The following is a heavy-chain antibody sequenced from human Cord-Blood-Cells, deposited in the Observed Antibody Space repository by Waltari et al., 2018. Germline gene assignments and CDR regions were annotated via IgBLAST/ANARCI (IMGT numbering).Heavy chain of an antibody. V-gene: IGHV4-39*01. CDR2: IYYSGST. CDR3: ARRRGYYTDY. Sequence: QLQLQESGPGLVKPSETLSLTCTVPGRTISSSSHYWGWIRQPPGKGLEWIGSIYYSGSTYYNPSLKSRVTISVDTSKNQFSLKLSSVTAADTAVYYCARRRGYYTDYWGQGTLVTVSS. J-gene: IGHJ4*02. D-gene: IGHD3-3*01. CDR1: GRTISSSSHY.